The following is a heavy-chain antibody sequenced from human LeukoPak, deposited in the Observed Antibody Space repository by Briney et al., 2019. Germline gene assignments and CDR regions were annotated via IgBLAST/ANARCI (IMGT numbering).Heavy chain of an antibody. J-gene: IGHJ6*02. D-gene: IGHD3-9*01. Sequence: PGGSLRLSCAASGFTFNSYSMNWVRQTPGKGLEWVSSISSSSGYINYADSVKGRFTISRDNAKNSLYLQMNSLRAEDTAVYYCAKFRQSGYDILTGYSNYYGMDVWGQGTTVTVSS. CDR3: AKFRQSGYDILTGYSNYYGMDV. CDR2: ISSSSGYI. V-gene: IGHV3-21*04. CDR1: GFTFNSYS.